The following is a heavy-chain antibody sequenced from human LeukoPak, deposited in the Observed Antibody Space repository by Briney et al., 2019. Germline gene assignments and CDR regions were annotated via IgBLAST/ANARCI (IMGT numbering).Heavy chain of an antibody. CDR3: ARGIAAAGTQGTIDY. CDR2: ISYDGTNK. V-gene: IGHV3-30*03. D-gene: IGHD6-13*01. CDR1: GFTFSNYG. J-gene: IGHJ4*02. Sequence: GGSLRLSCAGSGFTFSNYGMHWVRQAPGKGPEWVAVISYDGTNKYYADSVKGRFTISRDNSKNTLYLQMNSLRPEDTAFYYCARGIAAAGTQGTIDYWGQGTLVTVSS.